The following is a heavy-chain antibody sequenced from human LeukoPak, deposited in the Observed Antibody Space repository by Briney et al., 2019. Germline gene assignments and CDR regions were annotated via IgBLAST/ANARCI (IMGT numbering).Heavy chain of an antibody. CDR1: GFTFSSYG. CDR3: AKEQWLVRSDY. V-gene: IGHV3-30*18. CDR2: ISYDGSNK. J-gene: IGHJ4*02. Sequence: GGSLRLSCAASGFTFSSYGMHWVRQAPGKGLEWVAVISYDGSNKYYADSVKDRFTISRDNSKNTLYLQMNSLRAEDTAVYYCAKEQWLVRSDYWGQGTLVTVFS. D-gene: IGHD6-19*01.